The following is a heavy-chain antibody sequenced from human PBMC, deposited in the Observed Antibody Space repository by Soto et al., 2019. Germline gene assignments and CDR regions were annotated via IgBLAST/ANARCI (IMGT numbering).Heavy chain of an antibody. Sequence: ASVKVSCKVSGYTLTELSMHWVRQAPGKGLEWMGGFEPDEGETIYAQKFQGRVTMTEDTSTDTAYMELSSLRSEDTAVYYCATATTPGFDPWGQGTLVTVSS. CDR3: ATATTPGFDP. D-gene: IGHD4-4*01. CDR1: GYTLTELS. J-gene: IGHJ5*02. CDR2: FEPDEGET. V-gene: IGHV1-24*01.